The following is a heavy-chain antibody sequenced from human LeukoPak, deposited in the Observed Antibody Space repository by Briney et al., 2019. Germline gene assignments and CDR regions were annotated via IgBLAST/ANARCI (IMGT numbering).Heavy chain of an antibody. D-gene: IGHD5-24*01. V-gene: IGHV4-31*03. Sequence: SETLSLTCSVSGGSVSSGGYYWSCIRQHPGKGLEWIGCIYNSGSTYYNPSLKSRVTISEDTSRNQFTLKLSSVTAADTAVYYCAREQMATTLFDYWGQGTLVTVSS. CDR3: AREQMATTLFDY. CDR1: GGSVSSGGYY. CDR2: IYNSGST. J-gene: IGHJ4*02.